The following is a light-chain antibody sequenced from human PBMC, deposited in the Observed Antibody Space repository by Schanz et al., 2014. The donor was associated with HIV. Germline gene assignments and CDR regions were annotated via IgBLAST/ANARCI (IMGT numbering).Light chain of an antibody. Sequence: DIQMTQSPSTLSASVGDSITITCRASQSISSWLAWYQQKPGRAPKVLIYKASTLESGVPSTFRGSGSGTDFTLTISSLQPDEFATYYCQQYRSYSRTFGQGTKVEIK. V-gene: IGKV1-5*03. CDR1: QSISSW. J-gene: IGKJ1*01. CDR2: KAS. CDR3: QQYRSYSRT.